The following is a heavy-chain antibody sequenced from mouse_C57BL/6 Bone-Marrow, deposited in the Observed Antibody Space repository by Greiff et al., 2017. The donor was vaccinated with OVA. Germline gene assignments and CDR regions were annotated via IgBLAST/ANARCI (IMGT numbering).Heavy chain of an antibody. Sequence: QVQLQQSGAELARPGASVKLSCKASGYTFTSYGISWVKQRTGQGLEWIGEIYPRSGNTYYNEKFKGKATLTADKSSSTAYMELRSLTSEDSAVYFCAREGYCGSSWFAYWGQGTLVTVSA. V-gene: IGHV1-81*01. D-gene: IGHD1-1*01. CDR1: GYTFTSYG. CDR3: AREGYCGSSWFAY. CDR2: IYPRSGNT. J-gene: IGHJ3*01.